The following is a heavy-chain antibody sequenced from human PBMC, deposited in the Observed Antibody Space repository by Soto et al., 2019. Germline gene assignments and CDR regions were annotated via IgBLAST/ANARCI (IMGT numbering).Heavy chain of an antibody. J-gene: IGHJ6*03. CDR1: GFTFSSYS. CDR3: AREPIAPEGYYYMDV. CDR2: ISSSSSTI. V-gene: IGHV3-48*01. Sequence: EVQLVESGGGLVQPGGSLRLSCAASGFTFSSYSMNWVRQAPGKGLEWVSYISSSSSTIYYADSVKGRFTISRDNAKNSLYLQMNRLGAEDTAVYYCAREPIAPEGYYYMDVWGKGTTVTVSS. D-gene: IGHD6-13*01.